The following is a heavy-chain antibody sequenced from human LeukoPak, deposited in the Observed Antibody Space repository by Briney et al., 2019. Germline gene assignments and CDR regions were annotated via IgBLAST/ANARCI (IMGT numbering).Heavy chain of an antibody. D-gene: IGHD1-26*01. CDR2: INSDGSST. J-gene: IGHJ6*03. V-gene: IGHV3-74*01. CDR3: ARSGSYYYYMDV. Sequence: PGRSLRLSCAASGFTFSSYWMHWVRQAPGKGLVWVSRINSDGSSTSYADSVKGRFTISRDNAKNTLYLQMNSLRAEDTAVYYCARSGSYYYYMDVWGKGTTVTVSS. CDR1: GFTFSSYW.